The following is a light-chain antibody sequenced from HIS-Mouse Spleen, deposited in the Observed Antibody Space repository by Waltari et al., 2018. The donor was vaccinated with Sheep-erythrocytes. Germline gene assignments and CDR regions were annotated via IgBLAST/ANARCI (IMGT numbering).Light chain of an antibody. CDR3: CSYAGSYNHV. CDR2: DVS. Sequence: QSALTQPRSVSGSPGQSVTISCTGTSSDVGGYNYVSCYQQNPGKAPKLMIYDVSKRPSGVPDRFAGSKSGNPASLTISGLQAEDEADYYCCSYAGSYNHVFATGTKVTVL. CDR1: SSDVGGYNY. V-gene: IGLV2-11*01. J-gene: IGLJ1*01.